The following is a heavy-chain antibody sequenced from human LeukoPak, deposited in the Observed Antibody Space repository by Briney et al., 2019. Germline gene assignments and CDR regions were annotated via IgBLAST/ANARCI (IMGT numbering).Heavy chain of an antibody. V-gene: IGHV4-38-2*02. J-gene: IGHJ4*02. D-gene: IGHD4-17*01. Sequence: SETLSLTCTVSGYSISSGYYWGWIRQPPGKGLEWIGSIYHSRSTYYNPSLKSRVTISVDTSKNQFSLKLSSVTAADTAVYYCARGLRYFDYWGQGTLVTVSS. CDR1: GYSISSGYY. CDR2: IYHSRST. CDR3: ARGLRYFDY.